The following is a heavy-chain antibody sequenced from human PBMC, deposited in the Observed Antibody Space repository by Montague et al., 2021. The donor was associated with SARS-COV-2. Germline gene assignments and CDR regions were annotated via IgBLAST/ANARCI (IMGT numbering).Heavy chain of an antibody. CDR1: GGSISSSGYY. CDR3: ARRVTGATVHYYYYGMDV. CDR2: IYYSGST. V-gene: IGHV4-39*01. J-gene: IGHJ6*02. Sequence: SETLSLTCTVSGGSISSSGYYWGWIRQPPGKGLEWIGSIYYSGSTYHNPSLKSRVTISVDTSKNQFSLKLSSVTAADTAVYYCARRVTGATVHYYYYGMDVWGQGTPVTVSS. D-gene: IGHD1-20*01.